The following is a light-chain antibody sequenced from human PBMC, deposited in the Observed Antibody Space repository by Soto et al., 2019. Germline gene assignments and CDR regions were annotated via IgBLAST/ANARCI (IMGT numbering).Light chain of an antibody. CDR2: DAS. V-gene: IGKV3-11*01. J-gene: IGKJ1*01. CDR3: QQCSKWPPK. CDR1: QSVSSY. Sequence: EIVLTQSPATLSLSPGERAPLSCRASQSVSSYLAWYQQKPGQPPRLLIYDASNRATGIPARFSGSGSGTDFTLTISSLEPEDFAVYYCQQCSKWPPKFGQGTKVDIK.